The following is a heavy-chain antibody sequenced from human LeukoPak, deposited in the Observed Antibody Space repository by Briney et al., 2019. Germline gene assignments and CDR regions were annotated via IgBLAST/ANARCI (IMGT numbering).Heavy chain of an antibody. CDR3: AKSNGYGLVDI. CDR1: GGSITTPNSY. Sequence: LETLSLSCTVSGGSITTPNSYWGWISQTPGNGLEWIGNIFYNGGTYYSPSLTSRVTISLDTSRNQFSLKLNSVTAADTAVYYCAKSNGYGLVDIWGQGTMVTVSS. J-gene: IGHJ3*02. D-gene: IGHD3-10*01. CDR2: IFYNGGT. V-gene: IGHV4-39*07.